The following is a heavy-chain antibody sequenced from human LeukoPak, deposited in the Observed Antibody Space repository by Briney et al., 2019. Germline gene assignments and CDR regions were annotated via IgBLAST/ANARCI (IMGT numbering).Heavy chain of an antibody. CDR1: GFTFSSYG. D-gene: IGHD3-22*01. CDR2: ISGSGGST. V-gene: IGHV3-23*01. CDR3: ARRAGDYSHPYDY. J-gene: IGHJ4*02. Sequence: GGSLRLSCAASGFTFSSYGMSWVRQAPGKGLEWVSAISGSGGSTYYADSVKGRFTISRDNSKNTLYLQMNSLRAEDTAVYYCARRAGDYSHPYDYWGQGTLVTVSS.